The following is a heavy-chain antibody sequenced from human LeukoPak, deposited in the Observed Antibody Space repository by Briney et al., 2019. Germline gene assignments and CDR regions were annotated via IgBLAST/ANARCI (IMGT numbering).Heavy chain of an antibody. CDR3: ARLRYFDWTDAFDI. J-gene: IGHJ3*02. CDR1: GGSFSGYY. V-gene: IGHV4-34*01. CDR2: INHSGST. Sequence: PSETLSLTCAVYGGSFSGYYWSWIRQPPGKGLEWIGEINHSGSTNYNPSLKSRVTISVDTSKNQLSLKLSSVTAADTAVYYCARLRYFDWTDAFDIWGQGTMVTVSS. D-gene: IGHD3-9*01.